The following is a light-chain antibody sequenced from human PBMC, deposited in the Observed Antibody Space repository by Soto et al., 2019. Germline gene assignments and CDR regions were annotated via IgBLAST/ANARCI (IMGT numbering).Light chain of an antibody. CDR1: QSFSSSY. CDR3: QRYGISPYT. Sequence: EIVLTQSPGTLSLSPGERATLSCRASQSFSSSYLAWYQQKPGQAPRLLIYGASNRATGIPDRFSGSGSGTDFTLTISRLEPGDFAVYYCQRYGISPYTFGQGTKLEIK. J-gene: IGKJ2*01. V-gene: IGKV3-20*01. CDR2: GAS.